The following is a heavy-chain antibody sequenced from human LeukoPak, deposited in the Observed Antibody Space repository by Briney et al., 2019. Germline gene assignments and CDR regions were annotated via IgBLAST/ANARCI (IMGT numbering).Heavy chain of an antibody. Sequence: GESLKISCQGSGYLFTSDWIGWVRQMPGKGLEWMGIIYPGDSDTKYSPSFQGQDTFSADKSISAAYLQWSSLKASDTAMYYCARRPEKFQMLPFDSWGQGTLVTVSS. CDR1: GYLFTSDW. CDR3: ARRPEKFQMLPFDS. J-gene: IGHJ4*02. V-gene: IGHV5-51*01. CDR2: IYPGDSDT. D-gene: IGHD2-2*01.